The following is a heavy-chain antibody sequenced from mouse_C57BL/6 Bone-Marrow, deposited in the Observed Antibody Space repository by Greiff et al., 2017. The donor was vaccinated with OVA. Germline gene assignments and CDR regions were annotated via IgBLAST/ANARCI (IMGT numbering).Heavy chain of an antibody. D-gene: IGHD1-1*01. CDR1: GYTFTSYW. CDR2: IYPSDSET. Sequence: QVQLKQPGAELVRPGSSVKLSCKASGYTFTSYWMDWVKQRPGQGLEWIGNIYPSDSETHYNQKFKDKATLTVDKSSSTAYMQLSSLTSEDSAVYYCSRKGLIYYYGSSCGWYIDVWGTGTTVTVSS. V-gene: IGHV1-61*01. J-gene: IGHJ1*03. CDR3: SRKGLIYYYGSSCGWYIDV.